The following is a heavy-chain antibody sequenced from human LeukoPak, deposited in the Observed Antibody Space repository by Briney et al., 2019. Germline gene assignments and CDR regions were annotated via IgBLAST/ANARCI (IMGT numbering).Heavy chain of an antibody. V-gene: IGHV1-8*01. CDR3: ASGPQWRGDYYYMDV. CDR2: MNPNSGNK. J-gene: IGHJ6*03. Sequence: VASVKVSCKASGYSFTNFDINWVRQATGQGLEWMGWMNPNSGNKGYAQKFQGRVTMTMNTSITTAYMELSSLRSEDTAVYYCASGPQWRGDYYYMDVWGRGTTVTVSS. D-gene: IGHD6-19*01. CDR1: GYSFTNFD.